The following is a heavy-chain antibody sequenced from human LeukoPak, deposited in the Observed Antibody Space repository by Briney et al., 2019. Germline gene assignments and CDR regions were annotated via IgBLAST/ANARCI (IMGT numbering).Heavy chain of an antibody. CDR2: VYTSGST. CDR3: ARDSGERYYDSSGYLNY. J-gene: IGHJ4*02. CDR1: GGSISSYY. V-gene: IGHV4-4*07. Sequence: SETLSLTCTVSGGSISSYYWSWIRQPAGKGREWIGRVYTSGSTNYKPSLKSRVTMSVDPSKNQFSLKLSSVPAADTAVYYCARDSGERYYDSSGYLNYWGQGTLVTVST. D-gene: IGHD3-22*01.